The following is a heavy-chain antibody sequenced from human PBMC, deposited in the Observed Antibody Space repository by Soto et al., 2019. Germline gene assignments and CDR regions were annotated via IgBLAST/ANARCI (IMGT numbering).Heavy chain of an antibody. J-gene: IGHJ4*02. CDR3: ARGTYYDILTGSDPPRAPPDS. D-gene: IGHD3-9*01. Sequence: XSGKVSCKASGYTFTSYGISWVRQAPGQGLEWMGWISAYNGNTNYAQKLQGRVTMTTDTSTSTAYMELRSLRSDDTAVYYCARGTYYDILTGSDPPRAPPDSWGQGALVTVS. V-gene: IGHV1-18*01. CDR1: GYTFTSYG. CDR2: ISAYNGNT.